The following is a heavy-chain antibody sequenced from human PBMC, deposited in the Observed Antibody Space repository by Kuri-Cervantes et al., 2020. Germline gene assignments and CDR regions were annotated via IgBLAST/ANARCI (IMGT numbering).Heavy chain of an antibody. J-gene: IGHJ5*02. CDR1: GYTFTGYY. CDR3: ARSYGEQWLGKYNWFDP. Sequence: ASVKVSCKASGYTFTGYYMHWVRQAPGQGLEWMGIINPSDGSTTYAQKFQGRVTMTRDTSTRTVYMELSGLRSEDTAVYYCARSYGEQWLGKYNWFDPWGQGTLVTVSS. D-gene: IGHD6-19*01. V-gene: IGHV1-46*01. CDR2: INPSDGST.